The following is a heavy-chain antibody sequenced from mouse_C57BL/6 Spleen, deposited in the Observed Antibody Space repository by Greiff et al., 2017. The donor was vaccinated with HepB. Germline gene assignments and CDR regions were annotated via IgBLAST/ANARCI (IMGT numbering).Heavy chain of an antibody. V-gene: IGHV1-54*01. CDR2: INPGSGGT. CDR3: ARGGTGSMDY. J-gene: IGHJ4*01. D-gene: IGHD4-1*01. CDR1: GYAFTNYL. Sequence: VKVVESGAELVRPGTSVKVSCKASGYAFTNYLIEWVKQRPGQGLEWIGVINPGSGGTNYNEKFKGKATLTADKSSSTAYMQLSSLTSEDSAVYFCARGGTGSMDYWGQGTSVTVSS.